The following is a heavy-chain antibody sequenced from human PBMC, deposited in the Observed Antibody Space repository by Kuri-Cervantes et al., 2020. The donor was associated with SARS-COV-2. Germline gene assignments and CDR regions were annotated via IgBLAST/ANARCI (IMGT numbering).Heavy chain of an antibody. J-gene: IGHJ4*02. D-gene: IGHD1-26*01. CDR1: GFTFSSYG. V-gene: IGHV3-30*18. CDR3: AKGGGPGSYIPLDY. CDR2: ISYDGSNK. Sequence: GESLKISCAASGFTFSSYGMHWVRQAPGKGLERVAVISYDGSNKYYADSVKGRFTISRDNSKNTLYLQMNSLRAEDTAVYYCAKGGGPGSYIPLDYWGQGTLVTVSS.